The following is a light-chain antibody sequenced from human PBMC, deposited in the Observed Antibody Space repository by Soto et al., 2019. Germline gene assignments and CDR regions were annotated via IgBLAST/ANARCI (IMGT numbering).Light chain of an antibody. J-gene: IGKJ2*01. V-gene: IGKV3-15*01. Sequence: EIVMTQSPATLSVSPGERAILSCRASQTISTNLAWYQHKPGQTPRLLIYGASTRATGVPAMFSGSGSGTEFTLTNSSLQSEDFAVYYCQQYNNYYTFGQGTKLEIK. CDR1: QTISTN. CDR2: GAS. CDR3: QQYNNYYT.